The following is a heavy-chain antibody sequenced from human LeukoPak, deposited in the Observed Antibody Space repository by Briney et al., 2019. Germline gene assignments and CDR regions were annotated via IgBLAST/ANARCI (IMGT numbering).Heavy chain of an antibody. Sequence: GGSLRLSCAASGFTFSSYSMHWVRQAPGKGPESVSAISSNGDSTYYANSVKGRFTISRDNSKNTLYVQMCSLRAEERAVNYCARERQGDYDYWGQGTLVTVSS. CDR3: ARERQGDYDY. J-gene: IGHJ4*02. CDR2: ISSNGDST. V-gene: IGHV3-64*01. D-gene: IGHD3-16*01. CDR1: GFTFSSYS.